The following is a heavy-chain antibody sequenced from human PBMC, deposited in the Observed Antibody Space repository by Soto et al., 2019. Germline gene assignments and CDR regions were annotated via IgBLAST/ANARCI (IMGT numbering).Heavy chain of an antibody. D-gene: IGHD6-13*01. J-gene: IGHJ4*02. CDR3: AIGVYGAAEREYYYYY. CDR1: GYTFTSYD. CDR2: MNPNSGNT. V-gene: IGHV1-8*01. Sequence: PSVKVSCKASGYTFTSYDINWVRQAIGQGLEWMGWMNPNSGNTGYAQKFQGRVTMTRNTSISTAYMELSSLRSEDTAVYYCAIGVYGAAEREYYYYYWGRGTLVTVSS.